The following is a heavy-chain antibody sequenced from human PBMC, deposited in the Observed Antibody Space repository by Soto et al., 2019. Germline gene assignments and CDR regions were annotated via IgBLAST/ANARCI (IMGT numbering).Heavy chain of an antibody. Sequence: EVQLVESGGGLVQPGGSLRLSCAASGFTFSMYCMHWVRQAPGKGLLWVSRINGDGTDTTYADSVKGRFTISRDNAKNTVYLHMNGLRAEDTAVYYCAREVGRGSGSYYLDSWGQETLVTVSS. J-gene: IGHJ4*02. CDR3: AREVGRGSGSYYLDS. CDR2: INGDGTDT. V-gene: IGHV3-74*03. D-gene: IGHD3-16*01. CDR1: GFTFSMYC.